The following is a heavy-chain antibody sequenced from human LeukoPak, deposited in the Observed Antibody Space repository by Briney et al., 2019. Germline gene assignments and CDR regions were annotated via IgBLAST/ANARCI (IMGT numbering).Heavy chain of an antibody. D-gene: IGHD3-10*01. CDR1: GGTFSSYA. J-gene: IGHJ5*02. CDR3: ARDGGSYGSGSCNWFDP. V-gene: IGHV1-69*06. CDR2: IIPIFGTA. Sequence: VASVKVSCKASGGTFSSYAISWVRQAPGQGLEWMGGIIPIFGTANYAQKFQGRVTITADKSTSTAYMELSSLRSEDTAVYYCARDGGSYGSGSCNWFDPWGQGTLVTVSS.